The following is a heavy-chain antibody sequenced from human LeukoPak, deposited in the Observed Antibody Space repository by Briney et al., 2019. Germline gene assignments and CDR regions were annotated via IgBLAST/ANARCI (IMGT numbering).Heavy chain of an antibody. CDR3: AKWGDYDVLTGYYVSDY. Sequence: PGASLRLSCAASGFTFSNYAMSWVRQAPGQGLELVSTITGSGGNTYYADSVKGRFTISRDNSKNTVFLQMNSLRAEDTAVYYCAKWGDYDVLTGYYVSDYWGQGTLVTVSS. CDR1: GFTFSNYA. J-gene: IGHJ4*02. CDR2: ITGSGGNT. D-gene: IGHD3-9*01. V-gene: IGHV3-23*01.